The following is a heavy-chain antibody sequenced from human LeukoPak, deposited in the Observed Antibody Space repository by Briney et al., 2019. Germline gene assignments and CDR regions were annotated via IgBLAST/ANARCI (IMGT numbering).Heavy chain of an antibody. D-gene: IGHD3-22*01. Sequence: ASVKVSCKASGYTFTSYYMHWVRQAPGQGLEWMGWINPNSGGTNYAQKFQGRVTMTRDTSISTAYMELSRLRSDDTAVYYCATLDSSGYYSSDYWGQGTLVTVSS. V-gene: IGHV1-2*02. J-gene: IGHJ4*02. CDR1: GYTFTSYY. CDR2: INPNSGGT. CDR3: ATLDSSGYYSSDY.